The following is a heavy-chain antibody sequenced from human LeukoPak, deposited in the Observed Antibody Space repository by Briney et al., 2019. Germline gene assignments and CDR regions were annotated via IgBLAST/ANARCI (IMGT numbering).Heavy chain of an antibody. J-gene: IGHJ4*02. CDR1: GFTFSNYA. Sequence: GGSLRLSCAASGFTFSNYAMSWVRQAPGKGLEWVSSIGSGGTTHYADSVKGRFTISRDNSKNTLFLQMNSLRAEDTAVYYCARDAQQLGYFDYWGQGTLVTVSS. D-gene: IGHD6-13*01. CDR2: IGSGGTT. V-gene: IGHV3-23*01. CDR3: ARDAQQLGYFDY.